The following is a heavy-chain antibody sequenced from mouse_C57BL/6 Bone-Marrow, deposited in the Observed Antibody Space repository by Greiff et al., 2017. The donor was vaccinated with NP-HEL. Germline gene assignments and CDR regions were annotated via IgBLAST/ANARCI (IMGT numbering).Heavy chain of an antibody. D-gene: IGHD1-1*01. V-gene: IGHV1-42*01. CDR3: ARWPGDSSYLYYFDY. CDR2: INPSTGGT. Sequence: EVQLQQSGPELVKPGASVKISCKASGYSFTGYYMNWVKQSPEKSLEWIGEINPSTGGTTYNQKFKAKATLTVDKSSSTAYMQLKSLASEDSAVYYCARWPGDSSYLYYFDYWGQGTTLTVSS. J-gene: IGHJ2*01. CDR1: GYSFTGYY.